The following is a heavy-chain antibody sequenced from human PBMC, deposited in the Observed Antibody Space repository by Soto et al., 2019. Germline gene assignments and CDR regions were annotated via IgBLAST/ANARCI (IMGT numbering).Heavy chain of an antibody. CDR1: GFTFSSYW. V-gene: IGHV3-74*01. Sequence: PGGSLRLSCAASGFTFSSYWMHWVRQAPGKGLVWVSCINSNGSSTNYADSVKGRFTISRDNAKNSLYLQMNSLRDEDTAVYYCSRDGVRPSAVHYKDCDYWGEGTLVTVSS. J-gene: IGHJ4*02. CDR2: INSNGSST. CDR3: SRDGVRPSAVHYKDCDY. D-gene: IGHD2-2*01.